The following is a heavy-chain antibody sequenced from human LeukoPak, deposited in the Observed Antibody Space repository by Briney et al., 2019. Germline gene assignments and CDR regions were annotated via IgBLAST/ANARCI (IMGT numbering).Heavy chain of an antibody. Sequence: ASVKVSCKASGYTFNSSYMHWVRQAPGQGLEWMGIINPSDDSTRYAQKFQGRVTMTKDTSTNTVYMHLSSLSSDDTAVYYCARDARYCSGGSCYDYYFDYWGQGTLVTVSS. J-gene: IGHJ4*02. CDR3: ARDARYCSGGSCYDYYFDY. D-gene: IGHD2-15*01. CDR1: GYTFNSSY. CDR2: INPSDDST. V-gene: IGHV1-46*02.